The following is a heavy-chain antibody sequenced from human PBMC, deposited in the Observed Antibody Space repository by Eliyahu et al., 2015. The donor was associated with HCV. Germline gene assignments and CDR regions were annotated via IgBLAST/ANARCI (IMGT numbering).Heavy chain of an antibody. CDR3: ARDGRGDYVSAFDL. D-gene: IGHD4-17*01. CDR1: GFXFXNYW. V-gene: IGHV3-7*04. CDR2: IKETGSEI. J-gene: IGHJ3*01. Sequence: EVQLVESGGGLVQPGXSLRLSCAAXGFXFXNYWMSWVRQVPGKXLXWVANIKETGSEIHYVDSVKGRFTISRDNAKNSLYLHMNSLRAEDTAVYYCARDGRGDYVSAFDLWGQGTMVTVSS.